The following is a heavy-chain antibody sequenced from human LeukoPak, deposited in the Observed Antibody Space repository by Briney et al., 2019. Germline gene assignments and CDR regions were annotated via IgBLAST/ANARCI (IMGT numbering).Heavy chain of an antibody. CDR1: GYTFTGYY. J-gene: IGHJ5*02. V-gene: IGHV1-2*02. D-gene: IGHD6-13*01. CDR2: INPNSDGT. CDR3: ARGDGEAASLWENWFDP. Sequence: GASVKVSCKASGYTFTGYYMHWVRQAPGQGLEWMGWINPNSDGTNYAQKFQGRVTMTRDTSISTAYMELSRLRSDDTAVYYCARGDGEAASLWENWFDPWGQGTLVTVSS.